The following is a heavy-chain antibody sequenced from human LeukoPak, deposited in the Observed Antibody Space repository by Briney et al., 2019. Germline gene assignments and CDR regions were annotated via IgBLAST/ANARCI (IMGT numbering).Heavy chain of an antibody. CDR3: ARDSRSYGLHGFDY. V-gene: IGHV3-74*01. Sequence: GGSLRLSCAASGFTFSSYWMHWVRQAPGKGLVWVSRINSDGSSTSYADSVKGRFTIYRDNAKNTLYLQMNSLRAEDTAVYYCARDSRSYGLHGFDYWGQGTLVTVSS. CDR1: GFTFSSYW. D-gene: IGHD5-18*01. J-gene: IGHJ4*02. CDR2: INSDGSST.